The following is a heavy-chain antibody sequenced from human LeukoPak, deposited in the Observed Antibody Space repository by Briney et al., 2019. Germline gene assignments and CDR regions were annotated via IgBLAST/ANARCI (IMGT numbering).Heavy chain of an antibody. J-gene: IGHJ6*03. V-gene: IGHV4-34*01. CDR1: GGSFSGYY. Sequence: PSETLSLTCGVYGGSFSGYYWSWIRQPPGKGLEWIGEINHSGSTNYNPSLKSRVTISPDTSKNQFSLKLSTVTAADTAVYYCARVWAFYDFWSGPNPTNYYYYMDVWGKGTPVTVSS. CDR2: INHSGST. D-gene: IGHD3-3*01. CDR3: ARVWAFYDFWSGPNPTNYYYYMDV.